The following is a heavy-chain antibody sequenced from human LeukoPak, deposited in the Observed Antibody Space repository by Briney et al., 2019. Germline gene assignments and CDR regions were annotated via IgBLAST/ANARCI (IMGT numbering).Heavy chain of an antibody. CDR3: ARGTAAGHWYFDL. Sequence: SVKVSCKASGGTFSSYAISWVRQAPGQGLEWMGWIIPIFGTANYAQKFQGRVTITADKSTSTAYMELSSLRSEDTAVYYCARGTAAGHWYFDLWGRGTLVTVSS. J-gene: IGHJ2*01. D-gene: IGHD6-13*01. CDR1: GGTFSSYA. CDR2: IIPIFGTA. V-gene: IGHV1-69*06.